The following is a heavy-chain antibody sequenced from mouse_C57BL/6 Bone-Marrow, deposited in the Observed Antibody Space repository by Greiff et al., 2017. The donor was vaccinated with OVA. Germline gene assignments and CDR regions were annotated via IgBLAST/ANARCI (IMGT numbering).Heavy chain of an antibody. Sequence: QVQLQQSGAELVRPGASVKLSCKASGYTFTDYYINWVKQRPGQGLEWIARIYPGSGNTYYNEKFKGKATLTAEKSSSTAYMQLSSLTSEDSAVYFCARSDSSGYDYAMDYWGQGTSVTVSP. CDR1: GYTFTDYY. J-gene: IGHJ4*01. CDR2: IYPGSGNT. CDR3: ARSDSSGYDYAMDY. D-gene: IGHD3-2*02. V-gene: IGHV1-76*01.